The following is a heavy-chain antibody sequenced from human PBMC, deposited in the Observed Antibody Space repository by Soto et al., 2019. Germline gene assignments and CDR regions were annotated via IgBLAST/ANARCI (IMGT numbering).Heavy chain of an antibody. J-gene: IGHJ1*01. CDR2: INGDGSIT. D-gene: IGHD3-22*01. CDR3: ARAETTKYDSSGYGY. Sequence: EVQLVESGGGLVQPGGSLRLSCAASGFTFSSYWMHWVRQVPGKGLEWVARINGDGSITSHADSVTGRFTISRDNAKDTLDLHMRSLRAEETGVYYCARAETTKYDSSGYGYWGQGVRVIVSS. V-gene: IGHV3-74*03. CDR1: GFTFSSYW.